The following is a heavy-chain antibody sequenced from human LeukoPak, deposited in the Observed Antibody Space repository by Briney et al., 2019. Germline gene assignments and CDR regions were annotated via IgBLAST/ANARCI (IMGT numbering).Heavy chain of an antibody. J-gene: IGHJ4*02. CDR2: ISSSGSTI. D-gene: IGHD4-17*01. V-gene: IGHV3-48*03. Sequence: GGSLRLSCAASGFTFSSYEMNWVRQAPGKGLEWVSYISSSGSTIYYADSVKGRFTISRDNAKNSLYLQMNSLRAEDTAVYYCARARLGDHYYFDYWGQGTLVTVSS. CDR1: GFTFSSYE. CDR3: ARARLGDHYYFDY.